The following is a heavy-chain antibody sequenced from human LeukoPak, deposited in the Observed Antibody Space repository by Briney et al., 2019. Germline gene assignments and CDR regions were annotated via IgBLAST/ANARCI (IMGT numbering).Heavy chain of an antibody. D-gene: IGHD6-19*01. Sequence: PGGSLRLSCAASGFTVSSKYMSWVRQAPGKGLEWVANIKQDGSEKYYVDSVKGRFTISRDNAKNSLYLQMNSLRAEDTAVYYCARDSDSSGWYPYYFDYWGQGTLVTVSS. V-gene: IGHV3-7*01. CDR3: ARDSDSSGWYPYYFDY. CDR2: IKQDGSEK. CDR1: GFTVSSKY. J-gene: IGHJ4*02.